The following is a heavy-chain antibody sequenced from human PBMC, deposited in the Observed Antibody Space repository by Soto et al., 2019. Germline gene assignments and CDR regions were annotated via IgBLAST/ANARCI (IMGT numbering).Heavy chain of an antibody. J-gene: IGHJ4*02. CDR3: ARDGTVGGETDH. D-gene: IGHD2-21*01. CDR2: IYYTGTT. Sequence: QVQLQESGPGLVKPSQTLSLTSTVSGGSISSGGSYWSWIRQHPGKGLEWIGYIYYTGTTYYNPSLKSRVTISADTSKNQFSLKLSSVTAADTAVYYCARDGTVGGETDHWGQGTLVTVSS. V-gene: IGHV4-31*03. CDR1: GGSISSGGSY.